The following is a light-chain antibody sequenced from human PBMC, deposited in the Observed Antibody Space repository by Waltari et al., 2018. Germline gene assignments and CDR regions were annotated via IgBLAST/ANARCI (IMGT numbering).Light chain of an antibody. CDR3: QQYNRWPPLT. V-gene: IGKV3-15*01. Sequence: EVVMTQSPAALSVSPGERVTLSCKASQNIDNNLPRYQQKPGQSPRLLIYGASTRATGVPARFSGSGSGTEFTLTISSLQSEDCAVFYCQQYNRWPPLTFGGGTKVEIK. CDR1: QNIDNN. J-gene: IGKJ4*01. CDR2: GAS.